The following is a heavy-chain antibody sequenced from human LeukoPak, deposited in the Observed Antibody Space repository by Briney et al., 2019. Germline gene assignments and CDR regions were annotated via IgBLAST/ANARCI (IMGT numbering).Heavy chain of an antibody. D-gene: IGHD2-2*01. J-gene: IGHJ5*02. CDR1: GYTFTNYG. CDR2: ISAYNGNT. Sequence: ASVKVSCKASGYTFTNYGISWVRPAPGQGLEWMGWISAYNGNTNYAQKLQGRVIMTTDTSTSTAYMELRSLRSDDPAVYCCARDYCSSTSCSFLSWFDPWGQGTLVTVSS. CDR3: ARDYCSSTSCSFLSWFDP. V-gene: IGHV1-18*01.